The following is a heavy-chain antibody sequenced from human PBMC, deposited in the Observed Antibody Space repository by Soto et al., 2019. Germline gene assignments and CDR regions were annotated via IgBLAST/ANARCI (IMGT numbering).Heavy chain of an antibody. CDR1: GFSLSTNPVA. V-gene: IGHV2-5*02. J-gene: IGHJ3*02. CDR3: THTDRTSSTDDGFQI. Sequence: SGPTLVNPTQTLTLTCTFSGFSLSTNPVAVGWIRQPPGKALEWLALIFWDDDRRYNPSLKDRVTLTKDTSKNQVVLTMTNGDPVDTATYYCTHTDRTSSTDDGFQIWGQGTMVTV. D-gene: IGHD6-6*01. CDR2: IFWDDDR.